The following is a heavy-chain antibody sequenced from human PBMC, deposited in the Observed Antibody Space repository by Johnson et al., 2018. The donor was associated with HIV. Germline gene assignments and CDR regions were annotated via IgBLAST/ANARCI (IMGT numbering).Heavy chain of an antibody. Sequence: QVQLVESGGGVVQPGGSLRLSCAASGFTFNNYAMHWVRQAPGKGLEWVAVISYDGSNEFYADSVKGRFTISRDNSKNTLYLQMNSLRAEDTAVYYCARDSLETSDGAFDIWGQGTMVTVSS. J-gene: IGHJ3*02. CDR1: GFTFNNYA. V-gene: IGHV3-30*14. CDR2: ISYDGSNE. D-gene: IGHD1-1*01. CDR3: ARDSLETSDGAFDI.